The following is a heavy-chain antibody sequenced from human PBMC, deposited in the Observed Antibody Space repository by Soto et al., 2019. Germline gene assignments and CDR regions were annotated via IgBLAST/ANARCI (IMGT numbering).Heavy chain of an antibody. CDR3: ARDKGYSSGWYEYAFDI. V-gene: IGHV3-30-3*01. D-gene: IGHD6-19*01. J-gene: IGHJ3*02. CDR2: ISYDGSNK. Sequence: GGSLRLSCAASGFTFSSYAMHWVRQAPGKGLEWVAVISYDGSNKYYADSVKGRFTISRDNSKNTLYLQMNSLRAEDTAVYYCARDKGYSSGWYEYAFDIWGQGTMVTVSS. CDR1: GFTFSSYA.